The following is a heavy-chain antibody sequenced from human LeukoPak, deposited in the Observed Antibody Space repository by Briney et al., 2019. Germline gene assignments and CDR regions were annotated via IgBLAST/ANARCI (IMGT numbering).Heavy chain of an antibody. CDR2: FYPGGRP. J-gene: IGHJ4*02. Sequence: SETLSLTCTVSGDSVSSSNYYWVWIRQPPGKGLEWLGSFYPGGRPYYNPSLESRVTVAIDTSKNHFSLKLTSVTAADTAVYFCARRGLTAAAVWGQGALVTVSS. CDR3: ARRGLTAAAV. D-gene: IGHD6-13*01. V-gene: IGHV4-39*02. CDR1: GDSVSSSNYY.